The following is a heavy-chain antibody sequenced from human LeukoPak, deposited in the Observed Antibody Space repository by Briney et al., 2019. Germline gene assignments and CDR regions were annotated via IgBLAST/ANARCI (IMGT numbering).Heavy chain of an antibody. D-gene: IGHD6-13*01. Sequence: ASVKVSCKASGGTFSDYALNWVRQAPGQGLEWMGWINPNSGGTNYAQKSQGRVTMTRDTSISTAYMELSRLRSDDTAVYYCARALSRYSSSWYSVRYWGQGTLVTVSS. CDR3: ARALSRYSSSWYSVRY. CDR1: GGTFSDYA. CDR2: INPNSGGT. J-gene: IGHJ4*02. V-gene: IGHV1-2*02.